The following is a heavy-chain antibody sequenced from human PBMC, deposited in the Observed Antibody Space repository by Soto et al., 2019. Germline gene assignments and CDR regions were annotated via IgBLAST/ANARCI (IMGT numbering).Heavy chain of an antibody. CDR1: GVSVSSDIYY. CDR3: ARYPVVVVPAANYGLDV. Sequence: ASETLSLTCSVSGVSVSSDIYYWSWIRHHPGKGLEWIGYIYYSGNTYYNPSLGGRVTISLDTSKNHSSLRLRSVTPADTAVYYCARYPVVVVPAANYGLDVWGQGTTVTVSS. V-gene: IGHV4-31*03. D-gene: IGHD2-2*01. CDR2: IYYSGNT. J-gene: IGHJ6*02.